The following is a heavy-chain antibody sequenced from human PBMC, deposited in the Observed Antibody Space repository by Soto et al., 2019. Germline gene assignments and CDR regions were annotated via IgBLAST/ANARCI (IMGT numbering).Heavy chain of an antibody. J-gene: IGHJ4*01. V-gene: IGHV4-59*01. CDR1: SGAIRGSN. CDR3: ARSVACADQLGDY. Sequence: TLSLTCSVSSGAIRGSNSSWIRQSPGKGREWLGYVYYTGSTNYSPSLRSRASISLDTSNNEFSLRLSTATAADTAVYCCARSVACADQLGDYWVHVIQVTVS. CDR2: VYYTGST. D-gene: IGHD6-13*01.